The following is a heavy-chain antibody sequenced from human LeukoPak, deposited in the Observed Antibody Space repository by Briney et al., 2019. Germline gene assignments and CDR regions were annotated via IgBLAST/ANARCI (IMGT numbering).Heavy chain of an antibody. V-gene: IGHV1-69*05. Sequence: SVKVSCKASGGTFSSYAISWVRQAPGQGLEWMGGIIPIFGTANYAQKFQGRVTITTDESTSTAYMELSSLRSDDTAVYYCASPYYDFWSGSGDWGQGTLVTVSS. CDR1: GGTFSSYA. D-gene: IGHD3-3*01. J-gene: IGHJ4*02. CDR2: IIPIFGTA. CDR3: ASPYYDFWSGSGD.